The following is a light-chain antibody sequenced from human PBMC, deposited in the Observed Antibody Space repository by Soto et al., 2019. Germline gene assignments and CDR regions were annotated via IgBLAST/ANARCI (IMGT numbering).Light chain of an antibody. CDR1: GSDVGDSSH. CDR3: CLSPGSLTWL. CDR2: EVN. J-gene: IGLJ3*02. V-gene: IGLV2-11*01. Sequence: QSALTQPRSVSGSPGQAVTISCTATGSDVGDSSHVSWYQLHPGKAPKLMIYEVNNRPSGVPDRFSGSKSGSTASLTISGLQADDDAEYYCCLSPGSLTWLFGGGTKLTVL.